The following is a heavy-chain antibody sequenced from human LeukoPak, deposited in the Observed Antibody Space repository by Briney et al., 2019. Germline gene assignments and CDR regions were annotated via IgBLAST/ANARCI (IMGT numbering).Heavy chain of an antibody. J-gene: IGHJ6*02. Sequence: SVKVSCKASGYTFTSYAMNWVRQAPGQGLEWMGRIIPILGIANYAQKFQGRVTITADKSTSTAYMELSSLRSEDTAVYYCARDDSIVGATPHYYYGMDVWGQGTTVTVSS. CDR3: ARDDSIVGATPHYYYGMDV. CDR1: GYTFTSYA. CDR2: IIPILGIA. D-gene: IGHD1-26*01. V-gene: IGHV1-69*04.